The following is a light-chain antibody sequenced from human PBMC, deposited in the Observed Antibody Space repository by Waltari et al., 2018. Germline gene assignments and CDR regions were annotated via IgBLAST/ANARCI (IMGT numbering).Light chain of an antibody. CDR2: EVI. Sequence: WYQQHPDKAPKLMVDEVIERPSGVSTRFSGSKSGNTASLTISGLQAEDEADYYCCSYAGRNIWVFGGGTKVTVL. V-gene: IGLV2-23*02. CDR3: CSYAGRNIWV. J-gene: IGLJ3*02.